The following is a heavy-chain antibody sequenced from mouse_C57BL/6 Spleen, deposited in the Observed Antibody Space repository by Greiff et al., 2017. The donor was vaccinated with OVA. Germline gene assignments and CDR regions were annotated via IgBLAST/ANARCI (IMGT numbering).Heavy chain of an antibody. V-gene: IGHV1-74*01. CDR3: AIDPYYYGSSYVAY. J-gene: IGHJ3*01. CDR2: IHPSDSDT. Sequence: QVHVKQSGAELVKPGASVPVSCQASGYTFTSYWMHWVKQRPGQGLEWIGRIHPSDSDTNYNQKFKGKATLTVDKSSSTAYMQLSSLTSEDSAVYYCAIDPYYYGSSYVAYWGQGTLVTVSA. CDR1: GYTFTSYW. D-gene: IGHD1-1*01.